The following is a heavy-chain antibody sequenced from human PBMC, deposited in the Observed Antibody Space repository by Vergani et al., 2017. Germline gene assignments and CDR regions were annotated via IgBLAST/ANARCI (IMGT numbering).Heavy chain of an antibody. V-gene: IGHV3-21*01. CDR2: IRSSSSYI. J-gene: IGHJ4*02. Sequence: EVQLVESGGGLVKPGGSLRLSCAASGFTFSSYSMNWVRQAPGKGLEWVSSIRSSSSYIYYADSVKGRFTISRDNAKNSLYLQMNSLRAEDTAVYYCARSFHDYGDFYPIGDYWGQGTLVTVSS. D-gene: IGHD4-17*01. CDR1: GFTFSSYS. CDR3: ARSFHDYGDFYPIGDY.